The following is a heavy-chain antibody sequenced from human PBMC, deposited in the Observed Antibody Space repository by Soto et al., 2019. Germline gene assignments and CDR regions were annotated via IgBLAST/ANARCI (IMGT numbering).Heavy chain of an antibody. Sequence: QITVKESGPKLVKPSQTLTLTCAFSGFSLSTSGVGVGWVRQPPGKAPEWPSLIYWDDDKRYRPSLKSRLSITKDTSKAEVVFTMTNRDPVHTAPYYCVRQDWNNNHSSFDLWGRGTLVTVSS. V-gene: IGHV2-5*02. CDR2: IYWDDDK. CDR3: VRQDWNNNHSSFDL. D-gene: IGHD1-1*01. J-gene: IGHJ2*01. CDR1: GFSLSTSGVG.